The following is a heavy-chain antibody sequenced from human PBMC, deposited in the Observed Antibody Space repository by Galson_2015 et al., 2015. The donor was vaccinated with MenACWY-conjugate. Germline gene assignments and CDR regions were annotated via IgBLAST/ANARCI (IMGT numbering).Heavy chain of an antibody. CDR2: IRNKLYSYTT. CDR3: ARGGRRDNSGYTYAFAY. J-gene: IGHJ4*02. V-gene: IGHV3-72*01. CDR1: GFTFSDYY. D-gene: IGHD5-18*01. Sequence: SLRLCCAASGFTFSDYYMDWVRQAPGKGLEWVGRIRNKLYSYTTEYAASLKGRLTISRDDSKNSSHLQLNALKTEDTAVYFCARGGRRDNSGYTYAFAYWGQGTLVTVSS.